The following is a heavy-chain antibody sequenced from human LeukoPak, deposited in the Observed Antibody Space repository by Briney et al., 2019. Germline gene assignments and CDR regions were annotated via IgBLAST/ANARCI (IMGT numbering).Heavy chain of an antibody. V-gene: IGHV3-23*01. D-gene: IGHD2-15*01. J-gene: IGHJ4*02. CDR3: ASPIVVVVAGEWRDY. CDR2: ISGSGGST. CDR1: GFTFSSYA. Sequence: GGSLSLSCAASGFTFSSYAMSWVRQAPGKGLEWVSAISGSGGSTYYADSVKGRFTISRDNSKNTLYLQMNSLRAEDTAVYYCASPIVVVVAGEWRDYWGQGTLVTVSS.